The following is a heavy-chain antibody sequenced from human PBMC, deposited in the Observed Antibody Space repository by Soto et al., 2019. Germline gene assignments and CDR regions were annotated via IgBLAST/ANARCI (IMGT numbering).Heavy chain of an antibody. CDR3: ARSSGSYGSDAFDI. CDR1: GYTFSRYG. V-gene: IGHV1-18*01. Sequence: QVQLVQSGAEVKKPGASVKVSCKASGYTFSRYGISWVRQAPGQGLEWMGWITAYNGNTKYAQKLQGRVTMTTDTSTSTAYMEVRSVRSDDTAVYYCARSSGSYGSDAFDIWGQGTMVTVSS. D-gene: IGHD1-26*01. J-gene: IGHJ3*02. CDR2: ITAYNGNT.